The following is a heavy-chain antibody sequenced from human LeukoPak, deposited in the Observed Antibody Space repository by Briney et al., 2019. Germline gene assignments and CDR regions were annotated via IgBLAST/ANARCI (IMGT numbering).Heavy chain of an antibody. CDR2: IYYSGST. J-gene: IGHJ4*01. D-gene: IGHD2-21*01. CDR3: ASHDVGVGCALDY. CDR1: GGSISSTSYH. V-gene: IGHV4-39*01. Sequence: PSETLSLTCAVSGGSISSTSYHWAWIRQPPGKGLEWIGNIYYSGSTYYNPSLRSRVTISVDTSKNQFSLKLSSVTAADTAVYYCASHDVGVGCALDYWGQGTLVTVSS.